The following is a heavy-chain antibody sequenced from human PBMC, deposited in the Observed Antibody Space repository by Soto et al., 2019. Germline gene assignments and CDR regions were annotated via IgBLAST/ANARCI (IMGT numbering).Heavy chain of an antibody. J-gene: IGHJ6*02. CDR2: INHSGST. D-gene: IGHD1-1*01. V-gene: IGHV4-34*01. CDR1: GGSFSGYY. Sequence: SETLSLTCAVYGGSFSGYYWSWIRQPPGKGLEWIGEINHSGSTNYNPSLKSRVTISVDTSKNQFSLKLSSVTAADTAVYYCARGRTGIRYYYYGMDVWGQGATVTVSS. CDR3: ARGRTGIRYYYYGMDV.